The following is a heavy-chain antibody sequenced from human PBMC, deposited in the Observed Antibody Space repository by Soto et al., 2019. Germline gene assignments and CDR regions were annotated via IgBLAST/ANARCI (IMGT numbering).Heavy chain of an antibody. D-gene: IGHD1-26*01. CDR3: ARVEWELPGED. J-gene: IGHJ4*02. CDR1: GFTFSSYW. V-gene: IGHV3-7*05. CDR2: IKQDGSEK. Sequence: EVQLVESGGGLVQPGGSLRLSCAASGFTFSSYWMSWVRQAPGKGLEWVANIKQDGSEKYYVDSVKGRFTISRDNXKNSLXLXXXXXXAXXTAVYYCARVEWELPGEDWGQGTLVTVSS.